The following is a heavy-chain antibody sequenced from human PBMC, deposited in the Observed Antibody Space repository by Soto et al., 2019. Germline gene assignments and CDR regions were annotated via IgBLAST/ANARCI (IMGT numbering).Heavy chain of an antibody. CDR1: GRTCSCYA. J-gene: IGHJ6*02. Sequence: SVRAACQASGRTCSCYAIRCLRQAPGQVLEWMGGIIPIFGTANYAQKFQGRVTITADESTSTAYMELSSLRSEDTAVYYCATLKREQWLVRGAYYYYYGMDVWGQGTTVTVSS. V-gene: IGHV1-69*13. D-gene: IGHD6-19*01. CDR2: IIPIFGTA. CDR3: ATLKREQWLVRGAYYYYYGMDV.